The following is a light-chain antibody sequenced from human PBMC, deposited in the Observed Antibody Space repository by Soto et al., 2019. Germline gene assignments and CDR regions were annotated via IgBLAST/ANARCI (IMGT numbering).Light chain of an antibody. Sequence: QSVLTQPASVSGSPGQSVTISCTGTSSDIDDYKYVSWYQQHPGKAPKLVISEVTNRPFSVSNRFSGSKSGNMASLTISGLQTDDEATYYCTSYRNTITVFGGGTK. CDR3: TSYRNTITV. CDR2: EVT. J-gene: IGLJ3*02. V-gene: IGLV2-14*01. CDR1: SSDIDDYKY.